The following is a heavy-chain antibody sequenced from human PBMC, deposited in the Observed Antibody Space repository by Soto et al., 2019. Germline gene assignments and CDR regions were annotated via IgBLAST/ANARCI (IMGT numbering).Heavy chain of an antibody. CDR3: ARDAAWTCYYTGDYYYCGMDD. V-gene: IGHV1-69*06. J-gene: IGHJ6*02. D-gene: IGHD3-3*01. CDR2: IIPIFGTA. Sequence: GASVKVSCKASGRTFSSYAISWVRQAPGQGLEWMGGIIPIFGTANYAQKFQGRVTVNAYKSTSTAYMELSSLKSEDTAVYYCARDAAWTCYYTGDYYYCGMDDWGQGTTVTVSS. CDR1: GRTFSSYA.